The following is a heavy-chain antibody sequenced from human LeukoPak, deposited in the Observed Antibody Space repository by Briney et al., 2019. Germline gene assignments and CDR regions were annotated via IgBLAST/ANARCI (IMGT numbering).Heavy chain of an antibody. D-gene: IGHD4-17*01. CDR3: AKVRAVTTDDAFDI. CDR1: GFTLSSYA. V-gene: IGHV3-30*04. Sequence: PGGSLRLSCAASGFTLSSYAMHWIRQAPGKGLEWVAVISYDGSNKYYADSVKGRFTISRDNSKNTLYLQMNSLRAEDTAVYYCAKVRAVTTDDAFDIWGQGTMVTVSS. J-gene: IGHJ3*02. CDR2: ISYDGSNK.